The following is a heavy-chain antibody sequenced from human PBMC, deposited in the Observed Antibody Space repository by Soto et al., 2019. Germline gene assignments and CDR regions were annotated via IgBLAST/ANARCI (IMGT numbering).Heavy chain of an antibody. V-gene: IGHV3-74*01. J-gene: IGHJ4*02. D-gene: IGHD1-1*01. CDR3: ATAGNYRFDT. CDR2: INPDGRTI. CDR1: AFSFSPSW. Sequence: PGGSLRLSCAASAFSFSPSWMHWVRQAPGEGLVWVSRINPDGRTINYADSVKGRFTISRDNAKNTLYLQMNILRVEDTAVYFCATAGNYRFDTWGLGTLVTVSS.